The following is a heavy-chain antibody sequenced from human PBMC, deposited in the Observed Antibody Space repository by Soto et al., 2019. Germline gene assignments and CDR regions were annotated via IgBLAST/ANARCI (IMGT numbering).Heavy chain of an antibody. CDR1: GFTFSSYG. V-gene: IGHV3-30*18. CDR2: ISYDGSSK. CDR3: AKDEELQLSAFDI. D-gene: IGHD1-26*01. Sequence: QVQLVESGGGVVQPGRSLRVSCAASGFTFSSYGMHWVRQAAGKGLEWVSFISYDGSSKYYGDAVEGRFTISRDNSKDTLSLQMNSLRAEDSAVYYCAKDEELQLSAFDIWGQGTMVTVSS. J-gene: IGHJ3*02.